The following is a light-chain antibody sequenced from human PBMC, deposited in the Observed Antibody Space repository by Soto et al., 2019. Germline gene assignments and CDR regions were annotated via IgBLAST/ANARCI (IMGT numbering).Light chain of an antibody. Sequence: DVHLTQSPSTPSAVVGDRVTIACRASQSITRLLAWYQQKPGKAPKLLISTASRLQHGVPSRFSGDGPETEFTLTIDSLQPDDFATYYCQQYITYQWTFGQGTKVDIK. V-gene: IGKV1-5*03. J-gene: IGKJ1*01. CDR1: QSITRL. CDR2: TAS. CDR3: QQYITYQWT.